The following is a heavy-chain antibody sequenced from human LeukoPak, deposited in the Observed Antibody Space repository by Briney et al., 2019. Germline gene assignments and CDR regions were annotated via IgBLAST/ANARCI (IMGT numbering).Heavy chain of an antibody. CDR1: GGSISSYY. CDR3: ARFGWFGEHNDY. J-gene: IGHJ4*02. CDR2: IYYSGST. Sequence: PSETLSLTCTVSGGSISSYYWSWIRQPPGKGLEWIGYIYYSGSTNYNPSLKSRVTISVDTSKNQFSLKLSSVTAADTAVYYCARFGWFGEHNDYWGQGTLVTVSS. V-gene: IGHV4-59*01. D-gene: IGHD3-10*01.